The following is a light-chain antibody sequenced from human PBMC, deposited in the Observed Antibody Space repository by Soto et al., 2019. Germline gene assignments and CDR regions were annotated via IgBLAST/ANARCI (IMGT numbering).Light chain of an antibody. CDR3: QHYNSYSEA. Sequence: DLQMTQSPSTLSTSVGDRVTITCRASQSISVWLAWYQQKAGKAPNLLIYKASRLESGVPSRFSGSGSGTEFTLTISSLQPDDFATYYCQHYNSYSEAFGQGTKVDNK. V-gene: IGKV1-5*03. CDR2: KAS. J-gene: IGKJ1*01. CDR1: QSISVW.